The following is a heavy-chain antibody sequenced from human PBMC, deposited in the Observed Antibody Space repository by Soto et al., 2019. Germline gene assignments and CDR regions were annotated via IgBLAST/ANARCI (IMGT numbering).Heavy chain of an antibody. D-gene: IGHD3-16*01. Sequence: SETLSLTCTVSGGSIISSNYYFFCIRQPPGKGLELIGSIYYSGSTSYNSSLKSRVTISVDTSKNQFSLRLRSVTAADTAVYYCASPTLGAFDIWGQGTMVTVSS. CDR1: GGSIISSNYY. V-gene: IGHV4-39*01. J-gene: IGHJ3*02. CDR2: IYYSGST. CDR3: ASPTLGAFDI.